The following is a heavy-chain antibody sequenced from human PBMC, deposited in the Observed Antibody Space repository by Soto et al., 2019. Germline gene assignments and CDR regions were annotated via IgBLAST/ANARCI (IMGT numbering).Heavy chain of an antibody. CDR3: ARDSPPDIVVVTTRPTTFDY. CDR2: ISAYNGNT. J-gene: IGHJ4*02. CDR1: GSTFTSYG. V-gene: IGHV1-18*01. Sequence: ASVNVSCKASGSTFTSYGISWVRQAPGQGLEWMGWISAYNGNTNYAQKLQGRVTMTTDTSTSTAYMELRSLRSDDTAVYYCARDSPPDIVVVTTRPTTFDYWGQGTLVTVSS. D-gene: IGHD2-21*02.